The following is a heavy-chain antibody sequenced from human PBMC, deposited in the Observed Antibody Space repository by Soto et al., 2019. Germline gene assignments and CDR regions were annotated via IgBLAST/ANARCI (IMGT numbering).Heavy chain of an antibody. V-gene: IGHV3-23*01. CDR2: ISASGGST. D-gene: IGHD3-16*01. Sequence: EVQLLDSGGGLVQPGGSLRLSCAASGFTFNNYAMSWVRQAPGKGLEWVSSISASGGSTNYADSVKGRFTISRDNSENTVQLQMNSLRAEDTAVYYCVKTRLAGGFDYWGQGSLVTVFS. J-gene: IGHJ4*02. CDR3: VKTRLAGGFDY. CDR1: GFTFNNYA.